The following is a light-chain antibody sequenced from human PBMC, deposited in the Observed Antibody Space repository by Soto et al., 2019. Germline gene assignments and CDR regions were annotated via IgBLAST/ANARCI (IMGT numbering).Light chain of an antibody. CDR2: DVS. J-gene: IGLJ1*01. CDR1: SSDVGGYNY. Sequence: QSVLTQPASVSGSPGQSITISCTGTSSDVGGYNYVSWYQHHPGKAPKRMIHDVSNRPSGVANRFSGSKSGNTASLTISGLQAEDEAYYYCRSYIPHDSTYVFGTGTKLTDL. CDR3: RSYIPHDSTYV. V-gene: IGLV2-14*03.